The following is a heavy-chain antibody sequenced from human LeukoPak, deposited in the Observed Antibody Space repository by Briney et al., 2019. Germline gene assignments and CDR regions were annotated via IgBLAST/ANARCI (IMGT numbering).Heavy chain of an antibody. CDR3: ARDKFNNLDAFDI. J-gene: IGHJ3*02. Sequence: GGSLRLSCEASGFTFSNYAMSWVRQAPGKGLEWVSVISGSGDRTHYADSVKGRFTISRDNSKNTLYLQMNSLRAEDTAVYYCARDKFNNLDAFDIWGQGTMVTVSS. CDR1: GFTFSNYA. CDR2: ISGSGDRT. V-gene: IGHV3-23*01. D-gene: IGHD1/OR15-1a*01.